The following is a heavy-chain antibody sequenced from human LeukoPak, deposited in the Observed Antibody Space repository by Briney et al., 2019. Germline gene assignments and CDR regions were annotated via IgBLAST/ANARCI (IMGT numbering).Heavy chain of an antibody. CDR1: GGSTSSYY. CDR2: IYHSGST. V-gene: IGHV4-59*01. J-gene: IGHJ4*02. Sequence: PSETLSLACTVSGGSTSSYYWSWIRQPPGKGLEWVGHIYHSGSTNYNPSLKSRVTISVDTSKNQFSLKLNSVIAADTAVYYCARLKVYHFDYWGQGTLVTVSS. D-gene: IGHD3-16*02. CDR3: ARLKVYHFDY.